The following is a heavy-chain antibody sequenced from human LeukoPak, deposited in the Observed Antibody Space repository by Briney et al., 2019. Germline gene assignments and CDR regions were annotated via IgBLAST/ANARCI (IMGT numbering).Heavy chain of an antibody. CDR1: GGSISSSSYY. V-gene: IGHV4-39*01. J-gene: IGHJ4*02. Sequence: SETLSLTCTVSGGSISSSSYYWGWIRQPPGKGLEWIGSIYYSGSTYYNPSLKSRVTISVDTSKNQFSLKLSSVTVADTAVYYCARLLIDYDSSVLFDYWGQGTLVTVSS. CDR2: IYYSGST. CDR3: ARLLIDYDSSVLFDY. D-gene: IGHD3-22*01.